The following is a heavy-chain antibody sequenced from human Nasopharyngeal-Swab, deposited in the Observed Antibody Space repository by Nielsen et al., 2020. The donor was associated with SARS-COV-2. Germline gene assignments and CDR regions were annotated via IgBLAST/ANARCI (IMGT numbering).Heavy chain of an antibody. V-gene: IGHV4-59*13. CDR3: ARAQGSYYYDSSGYYYYYYYGMDV. J-gene: IGHJ6*02. Sequence: SETLSLTCTVSGGSISSYYWSWIRQPPGKGLEWIGYIYYSGSTNYNPSLKSRVTISVDTSKNQFSLKLSSVTAAGTAVYYCARAQGSYYYDSSGYYYYYYYGMDVWGQGTTVTVSS. D-gene: IGHD3-22*01. CDR2: IYYSGST. CDR1: GGSISSYY.